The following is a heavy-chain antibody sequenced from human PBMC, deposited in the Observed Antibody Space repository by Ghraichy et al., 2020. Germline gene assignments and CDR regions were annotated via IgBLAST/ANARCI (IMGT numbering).Heavy chain of an antibody. V-gene: IGHV3-53*01. CDR2: IYSGDTT. J-gene: IGHJ3*02. Sequence: GGSLRLSCAASGFTVNSHYISWVRQAPGKGLEWVSVIYSGDTTVYADSVKGRFTISSDNSKNTVYLQINSLRGEDTAVYYCARDRHAGDGHAFDIWGLGTMVSVSS. CDR3: ARDRHAGDGHAFDI. D-gene: IGHD4-17*01. CDR1: GFTVNSHY.